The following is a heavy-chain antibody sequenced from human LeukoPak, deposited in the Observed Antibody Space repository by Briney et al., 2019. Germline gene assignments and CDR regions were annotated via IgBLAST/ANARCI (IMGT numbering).Heavy chain of an antibody. D-gene: IGHD5-24*01. V-gene: IGHV3-30-3*01. CDR3: ATSTDGYYYYYYYMGV. J-gene: IGHJ6*03. CDR2: ISYDGSNK. Sequence: GGSLRLSCAASGFIFSSYAMHWVRQAPGKGLEWVAVISYDGSNKYYADSVKGRFTISRDNSKNTLYLQMSSLRAEDTAVYYCATSTDGYYYYYYYMGVWGKGTTVTVSS. CDR1: GFIFSSYA.